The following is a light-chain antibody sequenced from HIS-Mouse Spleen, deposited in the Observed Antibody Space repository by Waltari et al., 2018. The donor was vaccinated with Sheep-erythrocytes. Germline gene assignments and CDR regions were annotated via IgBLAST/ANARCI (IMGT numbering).Light chain of an antibody. J-gene: IGKJ4*01. Sequence: DIVMTQSPLSLPVTPGEPASIPCMSSQSLLHSNGYNYLDWYLQTPGQSPQLLIYLGSNRASGVPDRFSGSGSGTDFTLKISRVEAEDVGVYYCMQALQTPLTFGGGTKVEIK. CDR3: MQALQTPLT. CDR1: QSLLHSNGYNY. V-gene: IGKV2-28*01. CDR2: LGS.